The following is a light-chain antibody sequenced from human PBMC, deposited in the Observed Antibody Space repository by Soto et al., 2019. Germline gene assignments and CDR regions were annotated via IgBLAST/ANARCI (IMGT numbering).Light chain of an antibody. CDR2: GAS. CDR1: QSVSSSY. V-gene: IGKV3-15*01. Sequence: VMTQTPLSLPVTPGEPASISCRSSQSVSSSYLAWYQQKPGQDPRLLIYGASTRATGIPARFSGSGSGTEFTLTISSLQSEDFAVYYCQQDNNRPLTFGGGTNVDIK. J-gene: IGKJ4*01. CDR3: QQDNNRPLT.